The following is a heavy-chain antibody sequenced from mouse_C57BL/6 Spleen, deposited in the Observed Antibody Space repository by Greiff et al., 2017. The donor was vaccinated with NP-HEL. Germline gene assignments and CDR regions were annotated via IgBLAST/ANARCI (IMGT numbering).Heavy chain of an antibody. V-gene: IGHV5-17*01. Sequence: EVKLMESGGGLVKPGGSLKLSCAASGFTFSDYGMHWVRQAPEKGLEWVAYISSGSSTIYYADTVKGRFTISRDNAKNTLFLQMTSLRSEDTAMYYCARSHYSSFAYWGQGTLVTVSA. CDR1: GFTFSDYG. CDR2: ISSGSSTI. J-gene: IGHJ3*01. D-gene: IGHD2-5*01. CDR3: ARSHYSSFAY.